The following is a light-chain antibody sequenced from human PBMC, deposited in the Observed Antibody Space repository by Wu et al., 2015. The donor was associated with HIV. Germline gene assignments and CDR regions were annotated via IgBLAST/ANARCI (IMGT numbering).Light chain of an antibody. Sequence: EIVMTQSPATLSVSPGEGATLSCRASQTVNSNLAWYQQKPGQAPRLLIYGASTGATGIPARFSGSGSGTEFTLTISSTHSEDIAVYYCQQYNNWLGTFGGGTKGGDQT. CDR1: QTVNSN. CDR2: GAS. J-gene: IGKJ4*01. CDR3: QQYNNWLGT. V-gene: IGKV3-15*01.